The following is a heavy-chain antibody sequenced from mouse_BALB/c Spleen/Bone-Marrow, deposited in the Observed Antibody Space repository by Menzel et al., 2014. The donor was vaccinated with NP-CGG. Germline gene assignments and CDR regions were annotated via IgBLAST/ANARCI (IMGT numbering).Heavy chain of an antibody. J-gene: IGHJ4*01. CDR1: GYTFTDYY. CDR3: ANLGRYAMDY. Sequence: QVQLQQSGPELVKPGASVKISCKASGYTFTDYYINWVKQKPGQGLGWIGWIYPGSGSTKYNEKFKGKATLTVDTSSSTAYMQLSSLTSEDTAVYFCANLGRYAMDYWGQGTSVTVPS. V-gene: IGHV1-84*02. CDR2: IYPGSGST. D-gene: IGHD3-1*01.